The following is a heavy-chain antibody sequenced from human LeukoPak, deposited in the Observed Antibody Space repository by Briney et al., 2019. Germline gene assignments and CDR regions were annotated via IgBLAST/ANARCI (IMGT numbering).Heavy chain of an antibody. D-gene: IGHD6-13*01. J-gene: IGHJ5*02. CDR2: IYPGGSDT. CDR1: GYSFTSYL. V-gene: IGHV5-51*01. CDR3: ARSRAADLVWFDP. Sequence: PGESLKISCKGPGYSFTSYLIGWVRQMPGKGLEWMGIIYPGGSDTRYSPSFQGQATISADKSISTAYLQWSRLEASDTAMYYWARSRAADLVWFDPWGQGTLVTVCS.